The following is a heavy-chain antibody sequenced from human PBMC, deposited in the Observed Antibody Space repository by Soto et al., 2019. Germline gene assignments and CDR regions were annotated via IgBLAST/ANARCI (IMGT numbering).Heavy chain of an antibody. V-gene: IGHV1-8*01. Sequence: GASVKVSCKASGYTFTSYDINWVRQATGQGLEWMGWMNPNSGNTGYAQKFQGRVTMTRNTSISTAYMELSSLRSEDTAVYYCARARRGGYYAFWSGPRAFDYWGQGTLVTV. CDR1: GYTFTSYD. CDR2: MNPNSGNT. D-gene: IGHD3-3*01. CDR3: ARARRGGYYAFWSGPRAFDY. J-gene: IGHJ4*02.